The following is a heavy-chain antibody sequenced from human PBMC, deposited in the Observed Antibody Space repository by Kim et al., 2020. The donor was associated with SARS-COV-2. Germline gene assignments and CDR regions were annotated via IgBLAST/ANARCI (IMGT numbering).Heavy chain of an antibody. Sequence: YATSVKGRFTISRDNAKNSLYLQMNSLRAEDTAVYYCARDPGSWGGYFDYWGQGTLVTVSS. D-gene: IGHD6-13*01. CDR3: ARDPGSWGGYFDY. J-gene: IGHJ4*02. V-gene: IGHV3-21*01.